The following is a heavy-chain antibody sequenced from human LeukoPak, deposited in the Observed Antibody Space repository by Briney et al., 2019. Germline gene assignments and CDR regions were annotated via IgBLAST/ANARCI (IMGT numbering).Heavy chain of an antibody. V-gene: IGHV4-59*08. J-gene: IGHJ4*02. Sequence: PSETLSLTCSVSGGSISSYYWSWNRQPPGKGLEWIGYIYYSGSTNYNPSLKSRVTISVDTSKNQFSLKLSSLTAADTAVYYCAREEYSSDWYGHDSWGQGTLVTVSS. CDR1: GGSISSYY. D-gene: IGHD6-13*01. CDR3: AREEYSSDWYGHDS. CDR2: IYYSGST.